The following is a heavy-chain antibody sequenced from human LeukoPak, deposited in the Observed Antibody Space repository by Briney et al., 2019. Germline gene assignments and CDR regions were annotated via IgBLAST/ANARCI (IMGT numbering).Heavy chain of an antibody. CDR1: GFTFSSYA. CDR3: AKDHSGGWAIDS. J-gene: IGHJ4*02. Sequence: GGSLRLSCAASGFTFSSYAMSWVRQAPGKGLEWVSAISGSGGSTYYADSVKGRFTISRDSSKNTLYLQMNSLKSEDTAVYYCAKDHSGGWAIDSWGQGTLVTVSS. V-gene: IGHV3-23*01. D-gene: IGHD1-26*01. CDR2: ISGSGGST.